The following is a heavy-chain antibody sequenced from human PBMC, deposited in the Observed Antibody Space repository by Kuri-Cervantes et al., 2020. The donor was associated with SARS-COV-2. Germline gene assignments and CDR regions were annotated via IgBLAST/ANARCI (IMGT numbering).Heavy chain of an antibody. CDR1: GTAFSSFA. V-gene: IGHV1-69*13. D-gene: IGHD3-16*01. CDR2: TIPIFGSP. CDR3: ASRMGDLTSYTWYKWFDP. Sequence: SVKVSCKASGTAFSSFAINWVRQAPGQGLEWMGGTIPIFGSPIYAQKFQDRLSITADESTSSVHMELSSLSSQHTAIYYCASRMGDLTSYTWYKWFDPWVQGTLVTVSS. J-gene: IGHJ5*02.